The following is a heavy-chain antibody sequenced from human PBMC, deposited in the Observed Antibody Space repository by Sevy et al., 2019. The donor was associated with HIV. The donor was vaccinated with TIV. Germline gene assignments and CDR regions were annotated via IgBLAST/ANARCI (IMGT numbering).Heavy chain of an antibody. Sequence: GGSLRLSCAASGFTFDAHAMHWVRQSPGKGLEWVSGINWNSGIIAYAYSVKGRFTISRDNAKNSLHLQMNSLRTEDTALYFCARDVSSGHTADSYYYYYGLDVWGQGTTVTVSS. CDR1: GFTFDAHA. CDR3: ARDVSSGHTADSYYYYYGLDV. J-gene: IGHJ6*02. V-gene: IGHV3-9*01. D-gene: IGHD6-19*01. CDR2: INWNSGII.